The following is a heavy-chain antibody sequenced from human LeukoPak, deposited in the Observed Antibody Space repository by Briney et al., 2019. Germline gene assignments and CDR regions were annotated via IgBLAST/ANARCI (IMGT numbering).Heavy chain of an antibody. CDR3: ARVPTVTNWFDP. Sequence: GSVKVSCKVSGYTLTELSMHWVRQAPPKGREWMGGFDPEDGETIYAQKFQGRVTMTEDTSTDTAYMELSSLRSEDTAVYYCARVPTVTNWFDPWGQGTLVTVSS. CDR1: GYTLTELS. V-gene: IGHV1-24*01. D-gene: IGHD4-17*01. J-gene: IGHJ5*02. CDR2: FDPEDGET.